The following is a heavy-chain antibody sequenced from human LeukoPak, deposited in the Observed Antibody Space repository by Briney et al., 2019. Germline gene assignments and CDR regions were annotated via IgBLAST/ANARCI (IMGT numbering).Heavy chain of an antibody. CDR3: ARDLQSSSGFDP. CDR1: GGSISSGGYY. V-gene: IGHV4-31*03. CDR2: IYYSGST. Sequence: PSQTLSLTCTVSGGSISSGGYYWSWIRQHPGKGLEWIGYIYYSGSTYYNPSLESRVTISVDTSKNQFSLKLSSVTAADTAVYYCARDLQSSSGFDPWGQGTLVTVSS. J-gene: IGHJ5*02. D-gene: IGHD6-13*01.